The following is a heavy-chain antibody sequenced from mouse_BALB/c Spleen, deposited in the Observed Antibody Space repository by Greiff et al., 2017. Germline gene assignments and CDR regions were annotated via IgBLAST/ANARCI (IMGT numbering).Heavy chain of an antibody. Sequence: ESGPGLVKPSQSLSLTCSVTGYSITSGYYWNWIRQFPGNKLEWMGYISYDGSNNYNPSLKNRISITRDTSKNQFFLKLNSVTTEDTATYYCARVGDYYGTYYAMDYWGQGTSVTVSS. V-gene: IGHV3-6*02. CDR3: ARVGDYYGTYYAMDY. CDR1: GYSITSGYY. CDR2: ISYDGSN. D-gene: IGHD2-1*01. J-gene: IGHJ4*01.